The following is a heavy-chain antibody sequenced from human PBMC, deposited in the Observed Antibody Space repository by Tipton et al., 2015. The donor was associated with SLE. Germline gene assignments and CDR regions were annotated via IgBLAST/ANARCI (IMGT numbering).Heavy chain of an antibody. CDR3: CRRDSADAFDI. D-gene: IGHD2-15*01. J-gene: IGHJ3*02. Sequence: SLRLSCSTSGFTFGDFAMAWVRQAPGKGLEWVGFARSKAFSGTTEYAASVKGRFTISRDDSKSIAYLQMNRLQIDDTAVYYCCRRDSADAFDIWGQGTMVTVSP. CDR2: ARSKAFSGTT. V-gene: IGHV3-49*04. CDR1: GFTFGDFA.